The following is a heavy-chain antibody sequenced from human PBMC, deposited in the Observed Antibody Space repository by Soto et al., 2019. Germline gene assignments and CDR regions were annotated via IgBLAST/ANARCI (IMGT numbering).Heavy chain of an antibody. Sequence: QVQLVQSGAEVKKPGSSVKVSCKASGGTFSSYTISWVRQAPGQGLEWMGRIIPILGIANYAQKFQGRVTITAVKSTSTAYMELSSLRSEDTAVYYCARDGRGPAARGDAFDIWGQGTMVTVSS. D-gene: IGHD2-2*01. CDR3: ARDGRGPAARGDAFDI. CDR1: GGTFSSYT. CDR2: IIPILGIA. V-gene: IGHV1-69*08. J-gene: IGHJ3*02.